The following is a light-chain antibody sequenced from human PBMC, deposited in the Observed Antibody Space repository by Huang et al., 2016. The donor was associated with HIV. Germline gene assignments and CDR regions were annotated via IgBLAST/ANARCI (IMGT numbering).Light chain of an antibody. Sequence: EIVLTQSPGTLSLSPGERATLSCRASQGVSSSHLAWYQQKAGQSPRLLIYGASSRASGTPNRFSGSGSGTDFTLTISRLDPEDFAVYYCQQYGTSTSTFGQGTRVEV. J-gene: IGKJ1*01. CDR2: GAS. CDR3: QQYGTSTST. V-gene: IGKV3-20*01. CDR1: QGVSSSH.